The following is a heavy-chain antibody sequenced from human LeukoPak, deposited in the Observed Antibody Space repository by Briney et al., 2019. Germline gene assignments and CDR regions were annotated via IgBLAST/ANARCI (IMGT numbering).Heavy chain of an antibody. CDR2: ISYDGSNK. J-gene: IGHJ5*02. CDR3: AARGIAAAGTLNWFDP. Sequence: GGSLRLSCAASGFTFSSYAMHWVRQAPGKGLEWVAVISYDGSNKYYADSVKGRFTISRDNSKNTLYLQMNSLRAEDTAVYYCAARGIAAAGTLNWFDPWGQGTLVTVSS. V-gene: IGHV3-30-3*01. D-gene: IGHD6-13*01. CDR1: GFTFSSYA.